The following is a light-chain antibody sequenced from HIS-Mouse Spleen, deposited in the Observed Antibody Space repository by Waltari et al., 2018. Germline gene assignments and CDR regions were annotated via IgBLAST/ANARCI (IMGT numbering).Light chain of an antibody. Sequence: QSALTPPASVSGSRGRSITISYTGTSGDVRGYNYDSWDQQHPGKAPKLTFYDVSNRPSGVSNRFSGSKSGNTASLTISGLQAEDEADYYCSSYTSSSFNVVFGGGTKLTVL. CDR1: SGDVRGYNY. J-gene: IGLJ2*01. V-gene: IGLV2-14*03. CDR3: SSYTSSSFNVV. CDR2: DVS.